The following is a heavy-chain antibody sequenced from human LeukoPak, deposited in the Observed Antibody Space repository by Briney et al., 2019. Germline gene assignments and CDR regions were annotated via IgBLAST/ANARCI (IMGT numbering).Heavy chain of an antibody. D-gene: IGHD6-13*01. V-gene: IGHV3-9*01. CDR1: GFTFYDYA. CDR3: AKDMGQQQLGGLDY. J-gene: IGHJ4*02. CDR2: ISWNSGSI. Sequence: PGGSLRLSCAASGFTFYDYAMHWVRQAPGKGLEWVSGISWNSGSIGYADSVKDRFTISRDNAKNSLYLQMNSLRAEDTALYYCAKDMGQQQLGGLDYWGQGTLVTVSS.